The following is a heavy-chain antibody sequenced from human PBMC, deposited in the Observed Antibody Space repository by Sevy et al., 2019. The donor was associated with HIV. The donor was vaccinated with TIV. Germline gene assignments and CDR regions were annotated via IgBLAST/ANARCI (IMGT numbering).Heavy chain of an antibody. V-gene: IGHV3-23*01. CDR3: ANSRLYSSSWYEAFDI. J-gene: IGHJ3*02. D-gene: IGHD6-13*01. CDR2: ISGSGGST. Sequence: GGSLRLSCAASGFTFSSYAMSWVRQAPGKGLEWVSAISGSGGSTYYADSVKGRFTISRDNSKNTLYLQMNSLRAEDTAVYYCANSRLYSSSWYEAFDIWGQGTMVTVSS. CDR1: GFTFSSYA.